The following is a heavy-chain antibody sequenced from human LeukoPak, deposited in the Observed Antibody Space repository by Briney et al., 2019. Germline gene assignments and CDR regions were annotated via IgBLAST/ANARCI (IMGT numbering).Heavy chain of an antibody. Sequence: KPSETLSLTCTVSGGSISTSNYYWIWIRQPPGKGLEWIGSISYSGSTFYNPSLKSRVTISVDTSQNQFSLKLSSVTAADTAVYYCVSKQRVWYYFDSWGQGTLVTVSS. CDR2: ISYSGST. V-gene: IGHV4-39*01. D-gene: IGHD6-25*01. J-gene: IGHJ4*01. CDR1: GGSISTSNYY. CDR3: VSKQRVWYYFDS.